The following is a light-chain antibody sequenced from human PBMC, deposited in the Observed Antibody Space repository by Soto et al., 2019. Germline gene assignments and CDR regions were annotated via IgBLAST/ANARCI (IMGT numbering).Light chain of an antibody. J-gene: IGLJ3*02. V-gene: IGLV1-44*01. CDR2: SSS. Sequence: QSVLSQPPSASGTPGQRVTISCSGSSSNFGTKTVNWYQHLPGAAPKLLIYSSSERPSGVPDRFSGSKSGTSASLAISGLQSEDEADYYCAAWDDSLNGWVFGGGTKLTVL. CDR3: AAWDDSLNGWV. CDR1: SSNFGTKT.